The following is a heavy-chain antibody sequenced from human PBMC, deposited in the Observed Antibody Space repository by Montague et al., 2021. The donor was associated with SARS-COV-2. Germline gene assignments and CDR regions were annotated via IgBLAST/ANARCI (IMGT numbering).Heavy chain of an antibody. V-gene: IGHV3-23*01. CDR2: ISSGGNK. CDR3: AKNFPGQFYFDD. Sequence: SLRLSCAASGFTFNPYAMNWFRQAPGKGLEWVSGISSGGNKHYSASVMGRFTTSRDDSTNKLYPQMHSLRAADTAMYYCAKNFPGQFYFDDWGQGTLVAVSS. J-gene: IGHJ4*02. CDR1: GFTFNPYA. D-gene: IGHD2/OR15-2a*01.